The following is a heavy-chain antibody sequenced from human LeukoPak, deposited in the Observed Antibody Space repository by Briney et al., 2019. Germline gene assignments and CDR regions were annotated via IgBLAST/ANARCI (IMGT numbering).Heavy chain of an antibody. Sequence: GRSLRLSCAASGFTFYYYPMDWVRQAPGKGLEWVAVISYDGSNEYYADSVKGRFTISRDNSKNTLYLQMSSLRAEDTAVYYCVRPIDNGSGSYYFDYWGQGTLVTVTS. CDR3: VRPIDNGSGSYYFDY. J-gene: IGHJ4*02. D-gene: IGHD3-10*01. V-gene: IGHV3-30*04. CDR2: ISYDGSNE. CDR1: GFTFYYYP.